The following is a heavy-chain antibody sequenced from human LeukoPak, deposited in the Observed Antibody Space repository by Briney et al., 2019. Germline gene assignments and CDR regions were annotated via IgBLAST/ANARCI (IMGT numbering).Heavy chain of an antibody. J-gene: IGHJ4*02. CDR1: GGTYSSYT. D-gene: IGHD6-6*01. CDR2: MNPNSGNT. Sequence: ASVKVSCKASGGTYSSYTISWVRQAPGQGLEWMGWMNPNSGNTGYAQKFQGRVTMTRNTSISTAYMELSSLRSEDTAVYYCARGLSALFSYSSSDYWGQGTLVTVSS. V-gene: IGHV1-8*02. CDR3: ARGLSALFSYSSSDY.